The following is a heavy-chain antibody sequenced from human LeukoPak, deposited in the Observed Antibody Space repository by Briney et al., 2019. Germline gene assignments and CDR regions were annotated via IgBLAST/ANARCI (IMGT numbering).Heavy chain of an antibody. CDR3: ARDALSTVTTNWFDP. V-gene: IGHV1-46*01. D-gene: IGHD4-17*01. CDR2: INPSGGST. CDR1: GYTFTSYY. J-gene: IGHJ5*02. Sequence: ASVKVSCKASGYTFTSYYMHWVRQARGQGLEWMGIINPSGGSTSYAQKFQGRVTMTRDTSTSTVYMELSSLRSEDTAVYYCARDALSTVTTNWFDPWGQGTLVTVSS.